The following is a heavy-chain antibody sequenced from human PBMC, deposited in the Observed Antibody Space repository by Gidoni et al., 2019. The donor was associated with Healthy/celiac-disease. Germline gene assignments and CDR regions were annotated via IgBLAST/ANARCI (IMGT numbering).Heavy chain of an antibody. CDR2: IYYSGST. D-gene: IGHD3-10*01. V-gene: IGHV4-59*01. CDR1: GGPISSYY. J-gene: IGHJ6*02. CDR3: ARDRKLWFGDPGLGMDF. Sequence: QVQLQESGPGLVKPSEHLSLTCTVSGGPISSYYWSWIRQPPGKGLEWIGYIYYSGSTNYNPSLKSRVTISVDTSKNQFSLKLSSVTAADTAVYYCARDRKLWFGDPGLGMDFWGQGTTVTVSS.